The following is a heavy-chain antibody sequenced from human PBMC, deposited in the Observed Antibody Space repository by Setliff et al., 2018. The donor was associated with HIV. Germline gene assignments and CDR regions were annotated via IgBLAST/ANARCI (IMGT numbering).Heavy chain of an antibody. CDR1: GYTFTSYA. CDR3: AAIAAAALRGTFDI. V-gene: IGHV1-2*06. D-gene: IGHD6-13*01. CDR2: INPNSGDT. J-gene: IGHJ3*02. Sequence: ASVKVSCKASGYTFTSYAMHWVRQAPGQGLEWMGRINPNSGDTNYAQKFKGRVTMTRDTSISTAYMEVTRLRSDDTAVYYCAAIAAAALRGTFDIWGQGTMVTVSS.